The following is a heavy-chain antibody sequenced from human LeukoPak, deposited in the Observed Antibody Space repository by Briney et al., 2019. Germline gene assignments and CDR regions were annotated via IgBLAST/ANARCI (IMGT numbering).Heavy chain of an antibody. CDR2: INPSGGST. CDR3: ARDSDSSGYYSYGGYYYYGMDV. CDR1: GYTFTSYY. J-gene: IGHJ6*02. Sequence: ASVKVPCKASGYTFTSYYMHWVRQAPGQGLEWMGIINPSGGSTSYAQKFQGRVTMTRDTSTSTVYMELSSLRSEDTAVYYCARDSDSSGYYSYGGYYYYGMDVWGQGTTVTVSS. D-gene: IGHD3-22*01. V-gene: IGHV1-46*01.